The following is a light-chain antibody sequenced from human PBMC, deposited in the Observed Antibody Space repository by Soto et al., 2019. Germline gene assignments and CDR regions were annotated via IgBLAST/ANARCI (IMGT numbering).Light chain of an antibody. CDR3: QSYDSSLSAVV. CDR1: NIGVKS. V-gene: IGLV3-21*02. CDR2: DDS. J-gene: IGLJ2*01. Sequence: SYELTQPPSVSLAPGQTARITCGGRNIGVKSVHWYQQKPGQAPVLIVFDDSDRPSGIPGRFSGSNSGDTATLTISRVEAGDEADYYCQSYDSSLSAVVFGGGTKLTVL.